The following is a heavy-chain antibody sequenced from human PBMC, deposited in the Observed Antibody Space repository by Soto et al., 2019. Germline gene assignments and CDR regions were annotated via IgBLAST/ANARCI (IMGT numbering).Heavy chain of an antibody. CDR2: IKSKTDGGTT. J-gene: IGHJ4*02. CDR1: GFTFSNAW. CDR3: TTVVSDIVVVPAAIWDY. Sequence: GGSLRLSCAASGFTFSNAWMSWVRQAPGKGLEWVGRIKSKTDGGTTDYAAPVKGRFTISRDDSKNTLYLQMNSLKTEDTAVYYCTTVVSDIVVVPAAIWDYWGQGTLVTVSS. D-gene: IGHD2-2*01. V-gene: IGHV3-15*01.